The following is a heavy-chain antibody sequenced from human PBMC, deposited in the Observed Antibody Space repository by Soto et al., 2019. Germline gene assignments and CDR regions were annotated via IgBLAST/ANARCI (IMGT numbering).Heavy chain of an antibody. Sequence: EVQLVESGGGLVQPGESLRLSCAASGLTLSSHWMGWVRQAPGTGLEWVATINQDGTERFYVESMKGRSTISRDTAQNSLYLEVHSLRAEDTARYYCARAINSAYDYWGRGALVTVSS. CDR3: ARAINSAYDY. V-gene: IGHV3-7*05. J-gene: IGHJ4*02. D-gene: IGHD2-21*01. CDR2: INQDGTER. CDR1: GLTLSSHW.